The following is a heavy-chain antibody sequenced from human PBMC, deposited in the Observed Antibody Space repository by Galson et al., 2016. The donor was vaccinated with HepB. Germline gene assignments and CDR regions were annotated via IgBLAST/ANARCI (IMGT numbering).Heavy chain of an antibody. Sequence: SLRLSCAASEFKFDDYAMHWVRQVPGKGLQWVSGISCDSRNIGYADSVKGRFTISRDNAKNSLYLQMNSLTTEDTALYYCTKAAIAMAPPYYMDVWGKGTTVTVSS. CDR1: EFKFDDYA. CDR2: ISCDSRNI. D-gene: IGHD6-19*01. V-gene: IGHV3-9*01. CDR3: TKAAIAMAPPYYMDV. J-gene: IGHJ6*03.